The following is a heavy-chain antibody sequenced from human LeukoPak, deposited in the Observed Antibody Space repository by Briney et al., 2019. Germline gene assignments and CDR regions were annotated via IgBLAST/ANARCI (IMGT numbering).Heavy chain of an antibody. CDR2: ISADGGTT. CDR3: ARGRGGPPFDY. J-gene: IGHJ4*02. CDR1: GFSFRGYG. V-gene: IGHV3-64*02. Sequence: GGSLRLCCAASGFSFRGYGMHWVRQAPGKGLEYVSAISADGGTTYYADSVKNRFIISRDNSKNTLYLQMGSLRNEDMAVYYCARGRGGPPFDYWGQGALVTVSS.